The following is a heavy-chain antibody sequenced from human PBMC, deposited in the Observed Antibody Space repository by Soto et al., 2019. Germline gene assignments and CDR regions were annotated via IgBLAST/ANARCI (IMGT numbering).Heavy chain of an antibody. Sequence: VQLVESGGGLVKPGGSLRLSCAASGFTFSDYSMHWVRQGPGKGLEWVSSIRSSSDDIFYADSVQGRFTISRDNAKNSLYLRMNSLRAEDTAVYYCTRVGRAMVLVSLGAGMAVWGQGPTVTVSS. CDR2: IRSSSDDI. D-gene: IGHD5-18*01. V-gene: IGHV3-21*01. J-gene: IGHJ6*02. CDR1: GFTFSDYS. CDR3: TRVGRAMVLVSLGAGMAV.